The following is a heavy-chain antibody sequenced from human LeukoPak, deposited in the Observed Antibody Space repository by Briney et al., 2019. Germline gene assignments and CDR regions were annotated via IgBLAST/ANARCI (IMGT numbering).Heavy chain of an antibody. J-gene: IGHJ4*02. V-gene: IGHV4-59*01. D-gene: IGHD3-3*02. Sequence: EPSETLSLTCNVSGDSISPYYGSWVRQPPGKGLEWGGYVFLTGHTNYNPSLMRRVTISLDTSKNQCSVTVSYVTAEDTAVYYCERHIFGHLFDNRGQGTLVTVSS. CDR1: GDSISPYY. CDR3: ERHIFGHLFDN. CDR2: VFLTGHT.